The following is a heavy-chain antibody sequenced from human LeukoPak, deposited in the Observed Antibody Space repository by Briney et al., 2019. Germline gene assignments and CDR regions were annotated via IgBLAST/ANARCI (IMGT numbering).Heavy chain of an antibody. V-gene: IGHV3-53*01. CDR2: IYSGGST. CDR3: ARVYYGSGSLHYYYYYMDV. CDR1: GFTVRSNY. D-gene: IGHD3-10*01. J-gene: IGHJ6*03. Sequence: GGSLRLSCAASGFTVRSNYMSWVRQAPGKGLEWVSVIYSGGSTNYADSVKGRFTISRDNSKDTLYLQMNSLRADDTAVYYCARVYYGSGSLHYYYYYMDVWGKGTTVTISS.